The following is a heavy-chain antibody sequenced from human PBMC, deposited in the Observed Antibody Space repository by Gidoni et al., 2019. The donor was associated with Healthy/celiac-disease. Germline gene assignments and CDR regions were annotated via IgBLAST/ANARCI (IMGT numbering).Heavy chain of an antibody. D-gene: IGHD1-1*01. CDR1: GGPFSSYA. J-gene: IGHJ3*02. V-gene: IGHV1-69*06. Sequence: QVQLVQSGAEVKKPGSSVKVPCNASGGPFSSYAISWVRQAPGQGIEWLGGIIPIFGTANYAQKFQGRVTITADKSTSTAYMELSSLRSEDTAVYYCARAPRASPKRGDAFDIWGQGTMVTVSS. CDR3: ARAPRASPKRGDAFDI. CDR2: IIPIFGTA.